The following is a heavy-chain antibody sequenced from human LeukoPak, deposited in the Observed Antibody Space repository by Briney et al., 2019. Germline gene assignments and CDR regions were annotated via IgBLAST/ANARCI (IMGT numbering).Heavy chain of an antibody. CDR1: GYTFTSYD. CDR2: MNPNSGNT. V-gene: IGHV1-8*01. J-gene: IGHJ5*02. CDR3: ARGPGYSSGWSTGVPKGWFDP. Sequence: ASVKVSCKTSGYTFTSYDINWVRQATGQGLEWMGWMNPNSGNTGYAQKFQGRVTMTRNTSINTAYMELSSLRSEDTAVYYCARGPGYSSGWSTGVPKGWFDPWGQGTLATVSS. D-gene: IGHD6-19*01.